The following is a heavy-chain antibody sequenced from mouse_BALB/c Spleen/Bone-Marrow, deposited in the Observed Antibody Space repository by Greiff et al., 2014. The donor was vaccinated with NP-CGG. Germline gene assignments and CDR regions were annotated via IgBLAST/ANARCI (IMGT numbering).Heavy chain of an antibody. J-gene: IGHJ4*01. V-gene: IGHV3-8*02. CDR3: ARGGGSSYNYAMDY. CDR2: ISYSGST. D-gene: IGHD1-1*01. CDR1: GDSITSGY. Sequence: VQLVESGPSLVKPSQTLSLTCSVTGDSITSGYWNWIRKFPGNKLEYMGYISYSGSTYYNPSLKSRISITRDTSKNQYYLQLNSVTTEDTATYYCARGGGSSYNYAMDYWGQGTSVTVSS.